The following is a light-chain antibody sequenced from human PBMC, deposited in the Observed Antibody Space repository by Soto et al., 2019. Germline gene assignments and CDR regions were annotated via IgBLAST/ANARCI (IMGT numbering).Light chain of an antibody. CDR3: QQYYRGIT. Sequence: DNQMTQSPSSLSASVGDRVTITCQASQDISSYVTWYQQKPGKAPKLLIYDATNLEKGVPSRFSGSRSETDFTFTMSSLQPENIATYYCQQYYRGITCSPRTKVDI. J-gene: IGKJ3*01. V-gene: IGKV1-33*01. CDR2: DAT. CDR1: QDISSY.